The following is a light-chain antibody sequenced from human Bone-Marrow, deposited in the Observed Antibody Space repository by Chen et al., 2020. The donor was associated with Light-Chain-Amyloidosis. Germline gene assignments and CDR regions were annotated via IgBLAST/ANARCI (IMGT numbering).Light chain of an antibody. CDR1: QSVHSSN. CDR3: QQYGTSPFMYT. CDR2: GAS. Sequence: DIVLAQSLGTLSLSPVERATLTCRASQSVHSSNLGWNQQKPGPSPRLLIYGASRRATGIPGMFSCSGYGTDFSLTISSLEPEDSAVYFCQQYGTSPFMYTFGQGTKLEIK. J-gene: IGKJ2*01. V-gene: IGKV3-20*01.